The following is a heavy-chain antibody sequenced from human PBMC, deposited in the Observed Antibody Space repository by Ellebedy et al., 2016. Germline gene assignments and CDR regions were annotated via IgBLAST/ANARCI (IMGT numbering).Heavy chain of an antibody. J-gene: IGHJ4*02. V-gene: IGHV3-23*01. CDR3: AKLATVDGYYDSSGHYHALDY. D-gene: IGHD3-22*01. CDR1: GFTFSSYV. CDR2: ISPNAGET. Sequence: GGSLRLSXAASGFTFSSYVMNWVRQVPGRGLEWVSGISPNAGETYYADSVKGRFTISRDNSNRALHLLMNSLRVEDTAVYYCAKLATVDGYYDSSGHYHALDYWGQGTLVTVSA.